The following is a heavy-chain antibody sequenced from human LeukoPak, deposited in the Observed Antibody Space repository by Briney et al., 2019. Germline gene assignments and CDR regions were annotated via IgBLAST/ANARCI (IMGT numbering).Heavy chain of an antibody. D-gene: IGHD6-19*01. CDR1: GFTNSNYG. CDR2: ISTSGDTE. J-gene: IGHJ4*02. V-gene: IGHV3-23*01. Sequence: GGSLRLSCAVSGFTNSNYGMSWVRRAPGKGLEWVSAISTSGDTEYYADSVKGRFIISRDTSRNTLYLQVNSLRVEDTALYYCAQGYSSGWYPRWGQGTLVTVSS. CDR3: AQGYSSGWYPR.